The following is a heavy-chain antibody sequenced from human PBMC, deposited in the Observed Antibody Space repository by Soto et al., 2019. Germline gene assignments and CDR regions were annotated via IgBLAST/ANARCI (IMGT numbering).Heavy chain of an antibody. CDR3: ARDRGYDFWSGYYYYYYGMDV. CDR1: GDSVSGNSAA. J-gene: IGHJ6*02. V-gene: IGHV6-1*01. CDR2: TYYRSKWYN. D-gene: IGHD3-3*01. Sequence: SQTLSLTCAISGDSVSGNSAAWNWIRQSPSRGLEWLGRTYYRSKWYNDYAVSVKSRITINPDTSKNQFSLQLNSVTPEDTAVYYCARDRGYDFWSGYYYYYYGMDVWGQGTTVTVSS.